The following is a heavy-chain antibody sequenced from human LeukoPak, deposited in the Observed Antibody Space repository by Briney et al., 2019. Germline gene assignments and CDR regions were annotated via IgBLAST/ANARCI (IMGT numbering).Heavy chain of an antibody. D-gene: IGHD3-10*01. J-gene: IGHJ5*02. CDR2: IYCSGST. Sequence: SETLSLTCTVSGGSISSGDYYWSWIRQPPGKGLEWIGYIYCSGSTYYNPSLKSRVTISVDTSKNQFSLKLSSVTAADTAVYYCARFGYGSGSYYNWFDPWGQGTLVTVSS. V-gene: IGHV4-30-4*01. CDR3: ARFGYGSGSYYNWFDP. CDR1: GGSISSGDYY.